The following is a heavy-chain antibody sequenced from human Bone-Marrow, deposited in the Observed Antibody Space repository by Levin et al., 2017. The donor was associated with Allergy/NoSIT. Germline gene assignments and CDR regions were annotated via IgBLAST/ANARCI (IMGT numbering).Heavy chain of an antibody. D-gene: IGHD3-3*01. CDR1: GHNFYTFW. CDR2: IYPSDSDS. CDR3: ARLRPDDYDYWSGYYGTSLFDY. V-gene: IGHV5-51*01. J-gene: IGHJ4*02. Sequence: PGGSLRLSCKLSGHNFYTFWIGWVRQMPGKGLEWMGIIYPSDSDSRYNPSFQGHVTFSVDKASSTAYLQWSSLTTSDSAMYFCARLRPDDYDYWSGYYGTSLFDYWGQGTLVTVSS.